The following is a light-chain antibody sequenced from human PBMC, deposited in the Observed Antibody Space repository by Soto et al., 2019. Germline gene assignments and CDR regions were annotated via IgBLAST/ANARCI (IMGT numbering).Light chain of an antibody. V-gene: IGKV1-6*01. CDR3: LQDYNHPLT. J-gene: IGKJ1*01. CDR1: QGIKND. Sequence: AIQMTQSPSALSASVGDRVTLTCRASQGIKNDLGWYQQKPGKAPKLLIYAASSLQSGVPSRFSGSGSGTAFTLTISSLQPDDFASYYCLQDYNHPLTFGQGTKVEIK. CDR2: AAS.